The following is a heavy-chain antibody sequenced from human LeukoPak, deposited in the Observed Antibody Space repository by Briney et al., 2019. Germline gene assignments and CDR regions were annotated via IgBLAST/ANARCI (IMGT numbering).Heavy chain of an antibody. J-gene: IGHJ6*03. CDR1: GFAFSSYE. CDR2: ISSSGSTI. D-gene: IGHD6-19*01. CDR3: ARGAIAVAGQTWLWRDYYYYYMDV. V-gene: IGHV3-48*03. Sequence: GGSLRLSCAASGFAFSSYEMNWVRQAPGKGLEWVSYISSSGSTIYYADSVKGRFTTSRDNAKNSLYLQMNSLRAEDTAVYYCARGAIAVAGQTWLWRDYYYYYMDVWGKGTTVTVSS.